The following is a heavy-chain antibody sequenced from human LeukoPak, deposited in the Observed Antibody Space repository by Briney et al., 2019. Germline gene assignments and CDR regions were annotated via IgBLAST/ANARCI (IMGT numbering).Heavy chain of an antibody. CDR1: GGSISSYY. V-gene: IGHV4-4*07. Sequence: SETLSLTCTVSGGSISSYYWSWIRQPAGKGLEWIGRIYTSGSTNYNPSLKSRVTMSVDTSKNQFSLKLSSVTAAGTAVYYCARDRLMVYAGPWFDPWGQGTLVTASS. J-gene: IGHJ5*02. CDR3: ARDRLMVYAGPWFDP. CDR2: IYTSGST. D-gene: IGHD2-8*01.